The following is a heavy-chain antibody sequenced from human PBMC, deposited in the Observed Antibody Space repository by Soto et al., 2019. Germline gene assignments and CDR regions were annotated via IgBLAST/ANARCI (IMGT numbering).Heavy chain of an antibody. J-gene: IGHJ5*02. CDR3: AVTLGGSYNWFDP. V-gene: IGHV4-34*01. Sequence: SETLALTCAVYGWSFSGYYWSWIRQPPGKGLEWIGEINHSGSTNYNPSLKSRVTISVDTSKNQFSLKLSSVTAADTAVYYCAVTLGGSYNWFDPWGQGTLVPVSS. CDR2: INHSGST. D-gene: IGHD3-16*01. CDR1: GWSFSGYY.